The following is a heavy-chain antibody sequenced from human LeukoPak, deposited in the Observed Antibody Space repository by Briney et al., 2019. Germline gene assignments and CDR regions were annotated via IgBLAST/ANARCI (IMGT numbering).Heavy chain of an antibody. CDR3: AREITVVTREYYFDY. CDR2: ISAYNGNT. Sequence: ASVKVCCKASGYTFTSYDINWVRQAPGQGLEWMGWISAYNGNTNYAQKLQGRVTMTTDTSTSTAYMELRSLRSDDTAVYYCAREITVVTREYYFDYWGQGTLVTVSS. D-gene: IGHD4-23*01. CDR1: GYTFTSYD. J-gene: IGHJ4*02. V-gene: IGHV1-18*01.